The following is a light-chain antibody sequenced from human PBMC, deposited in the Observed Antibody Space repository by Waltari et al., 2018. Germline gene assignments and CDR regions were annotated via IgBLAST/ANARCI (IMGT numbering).Light chain of an antibody. CDR1: SSDVGASKY. CDR2: DVS. V-gene: IGLV2-14*03. J-gene: IGLJ1*01. Sequence: QSALTQPASVSGSPGQSITISCTGSSSDVGASKYVSWCQQHPGKAPKLLIYDVSERPSGVSNRFSASKSGNTASLTISGLQAEDEADYYCSSYTTNSTYVFGTGTKVTVL. CDR3: SSYTTNSTYV.